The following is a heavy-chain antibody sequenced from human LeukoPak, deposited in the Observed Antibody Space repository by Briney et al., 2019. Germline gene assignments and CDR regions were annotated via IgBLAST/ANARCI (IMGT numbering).Heavy chain of an antibody. V-gene: IGHV3-74*01. CDR3: ARDLSRGDIVEVPSALFDY. CDR2: INSDGSST. J-gene: IGHJ4*02. Sequence: PGGSLRLSCAASGFTFSSYWMHWVRQAPGKGLVWVSRINSDGSSTSYADSVKGRFTISRDNSKNTLYLQTNSLRVEDTAMYYCARDLSRGDIVEVPSALFDYWGQGTLVTVSS. D-gene: IGHD2-2*01. CDR1: GFTFSSYW.